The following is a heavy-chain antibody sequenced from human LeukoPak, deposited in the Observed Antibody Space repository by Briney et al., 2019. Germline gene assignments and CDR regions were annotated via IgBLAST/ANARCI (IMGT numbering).Heavy chain of an antibody. Sequence: SGGSLRLSCAASGLTFSSYSMNWVRQAPGKGLEWVSYISSSSSTIYYADSVKGRFTISRDNAKDSLYLQMNSLRAEDTAVYYCAELGITMIGGVWGEGTTVTISS. D-gene: IGHD3-10*02. CDR3: AELGITMIGGV. CDR1: GLTFSSYS. J-gene: IGHJ6*04. CDR2: ISSSSSTI. V-gene: IGHV3-48*04.